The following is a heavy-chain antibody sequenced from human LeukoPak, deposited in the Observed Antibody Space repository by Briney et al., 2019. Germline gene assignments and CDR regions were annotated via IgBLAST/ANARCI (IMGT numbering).Heavy chain of an antibody. CDR2: IIPIFGIA. Sequence: AAVTVSCKASGGTFSSYAISWVRQAPGQGVEGMGRIIPIFGIANYAQTFQGRVTITADKSTSTAYMELSSLRSEDTAVYYCARTTPRGLQNDYWGQGPLVTVSS. V-gene: IGHV1-69*04. D-gene: IGHD4-17*01. CDR3: ARTTPRGLQNDY. CDR1: GGTFSSYA. J-gene: IGHJ4*02.